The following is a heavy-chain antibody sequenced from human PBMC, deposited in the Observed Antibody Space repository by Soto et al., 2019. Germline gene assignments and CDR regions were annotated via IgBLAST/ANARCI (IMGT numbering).Heavy chain of an antibody. CDR2: IIPMFGSA. CDR3: PIGYGSVRDYYYYNMDV. J-gene: IGHJ6*02. Sequence: SVKVSCKASGGTFSIYAISWVRQAPGQGLEWMGGIIPMFGSANFAQKFQGRVTITADESTSTAYMELSSLRSEDTAIYYCPIGYGSVRDYYYYNMDVWGQGTTVTFSS. V-gene: IGHV1-69*13. CDR1: GGTFSIYA. D-gene: IGHD3-10*01.